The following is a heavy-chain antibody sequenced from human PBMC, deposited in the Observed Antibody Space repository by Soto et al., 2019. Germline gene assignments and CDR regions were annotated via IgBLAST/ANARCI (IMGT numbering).Heavy chain of an antibody. V-gene: IGHV1-3*01. CDR1: GYTFTSYG. J-gene: IGHJ5*02. D-gene: IGHD3-22*01. CDR2: INAANGDT. Sequence: QVQLVQSGTEVKKPGASVKVSCKASGYTFTSYGIHWVRQAPGQRLEWMGWINAANGDTKYSPKFQGRVTITRDTSASTAYMELSSLRSEDTAVYYCARDTYYYDSSGYGSWFDPWGQGTLVTVSS. CDR3: ARDTYYYDSSGYGSWFDP.